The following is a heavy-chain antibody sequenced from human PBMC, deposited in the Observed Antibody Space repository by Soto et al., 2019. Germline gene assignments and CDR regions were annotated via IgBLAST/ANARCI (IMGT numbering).Heavy chain of an antibody. V-gene: IGHV4-34*01. CDR3: AKTTYYYGSGSYYRWFNT. Sequence: SETLSLTCAVHGGSFSGYYWSWIRQPPGKGLEWIGEINHSGSTNYNPSLKSRVTISVDTSKNYFSLNLSSVTAADTAVFYCAKTTYYYGSGSYYRWFNTWGHGTLVTVSS. J-gene: IGHJ5*01. CDR2: INHSGST. D-gene: IGHD3-10*01. CDR1: GGSFSGYY.